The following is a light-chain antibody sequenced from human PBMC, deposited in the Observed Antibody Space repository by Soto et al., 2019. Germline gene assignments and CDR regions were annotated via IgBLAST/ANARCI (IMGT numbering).Light chain of an antibody. CDR1: QSVSSSD. J-gene: IGKJ1*01. CDR2: DGS. V-gene: IGKV3-20*01. Sequence: EIVLTQSPGPLSLSPGERATLSCRSSQSVSSSDLAWYQQKPGQAPRLLIYDGSNRATGIPDRCSGSGSGTDFTLTISRLEPEDFAVYYCQQYGTSLWSLGQGTKVDIK. CDR3: QQYGTSLWS.